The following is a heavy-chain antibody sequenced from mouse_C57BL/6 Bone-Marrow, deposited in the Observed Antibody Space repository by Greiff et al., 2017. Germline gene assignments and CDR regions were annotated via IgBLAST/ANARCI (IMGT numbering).Heavy chain of an antibody. D-gene: IGHD1-1*01. CDR1: GYTFTSYW. CDR2: IDPSDSYT. Sequence: QVQLQQSGAELVMPGASVKLSCKASGYTFTSYWMHWVKQRPGQGLEWIGEIDPSDSYTNYNQKFTGKSTLTVDKSSSTAYMQLSSLTSEDSAVYYCAREGILRSFDYWGQGTTLTVSS. V-gene: IGHV1-69*01. J-gene: IGHJ2*01. CDR3: AREGILRSFDY.